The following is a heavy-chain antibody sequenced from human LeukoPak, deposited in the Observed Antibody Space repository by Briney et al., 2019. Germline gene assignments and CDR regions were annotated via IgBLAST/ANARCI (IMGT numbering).Heavy chain of an antibody. CDR3: ARELTGPDHDAFDI. J-gene: IGHJ3*02. CDR2: ISYDGSNK. CDR1: GFTFSSYA. V-gene: IGHV3-30*04. Sequence: GGSLRLSCAASGFTFSSYAMHWVRQAPGKGLEWVAVISYDGSNKYYADSVKGRFTISRDNSKSTLYLQMNSLRAEDTAVYYCARELTGPDHDAFDIWGQGTMVTVSS. D-gene: IGHD7-27*01.